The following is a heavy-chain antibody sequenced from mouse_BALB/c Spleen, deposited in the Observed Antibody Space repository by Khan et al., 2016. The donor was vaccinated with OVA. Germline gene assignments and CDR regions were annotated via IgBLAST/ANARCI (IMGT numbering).Heavy chain of an antibody. CDR1: GFTFSSYG. Sequence: EVMLVESVGGLVQPGGSLKLSCAASGFTFSSYGMSWVRQTPDKRLELVATINSNGGSTYYPDSVKGRFTISRANAKNTLSLKMSSLKSEDPAMDYCARMARTRNCGQGATLAVSS. CDR3: ARMARTRN. CDR2: INSNGGST. J-gene: IGHJ2*01. V-gene: IGHV5-6-3*01.